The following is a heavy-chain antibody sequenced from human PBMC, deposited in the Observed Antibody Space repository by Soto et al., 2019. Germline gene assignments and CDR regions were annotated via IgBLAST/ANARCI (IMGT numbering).Heavy chain of an antibody. CDR2: MYYSGIT. CDR3: ARSFPYCTNGVRFGRTTFDY. CDR1: GVSITTSSYF. J-gene: IGHJ4*02. D-gene: IGHD2-8*01. V-gene: IGHV4-39*07. Sequence: PSETLSLTGTVSGVSITTSSYFWGWILQPPGKGLELIGSMYYSGITYYNPSLQSRVTISVDTSKNQFSLKLSSVTAADTAVYYCARSFPYCTNGVRFGRTTFDYWGQGTLVTVSS.